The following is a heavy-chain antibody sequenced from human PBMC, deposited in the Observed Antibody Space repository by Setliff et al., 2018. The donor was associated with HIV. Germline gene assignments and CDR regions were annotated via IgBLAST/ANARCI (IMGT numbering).Heavy chain of an antibody. D-gene: IGHD3-16*02. Sequence: LTCTVSGGSISNYYWNWIRQPPGKGLEWIGYIYYTGSTNYDPSLKSRVTISLDTSKDQFSLKLSSVTAADTAIYYCARGDNYHYTSGTFHNGLDCFDFWGQGTMVTVSS. V-gene: IGHV4-59*01. CDR1: GGSISNYY. J-gene: IGHJ3*01. CDR2: IYYTGST. CDR3: ARGDNYHYTSGTFHNGLDCFDF.